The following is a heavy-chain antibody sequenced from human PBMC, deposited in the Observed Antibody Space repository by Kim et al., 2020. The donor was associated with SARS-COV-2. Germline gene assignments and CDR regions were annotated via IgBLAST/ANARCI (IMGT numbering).Heavy chain of an antibody. Sequence: GGSLRLSCTASGFTFGDYAMSWFRQAPGKGLEWVGFIRSKAYGGTTEYAASVKGRFTISKDDSKSIAYLQMNSLKTEDTAVYYCTRDEADYYDSGNAFDIWGQGTMVTVSS. J-gene: IGHJ3*02. D-gene: IGHD3-22*01. CDR3: TRDEADYYDSGNAFDI. V-gene: IGHV3-49*03. CDR1: GFTFGDYA. CDR2: IRSKAYGGTT.